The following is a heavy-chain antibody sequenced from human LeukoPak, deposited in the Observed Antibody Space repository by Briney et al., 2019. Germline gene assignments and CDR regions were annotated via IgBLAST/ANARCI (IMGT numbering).Heavy chain of an antibody. J-gene: IGHJ4*02. CDR1: GFTFSSYA. D-gene: IGHD1-26*01. CDR3: ARAELLHYFDY. CDR2: ISYDGSNK. V-gene: IGHV3-30-3*01. Sequence: GGSLRLSCAASGFTFSSYAMHWVRQAPGKGLEWVAVISYDGSNKYYADSVKGRFTISRDNSKNTLYLQMNSLRAEDTAVYCCARAELLHYFDYWGQGTLVTVSS.